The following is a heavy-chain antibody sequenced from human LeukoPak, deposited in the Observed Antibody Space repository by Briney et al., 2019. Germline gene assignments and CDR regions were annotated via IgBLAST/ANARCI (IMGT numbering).Heavy chain of an antibody. CDR1: YGSISSSGYY. CDR3: ARESSVVAGLYYFDY. D-gene: IGHD6-19*01. J-gene: IGHJ4*02. Sequence: PSETLSLTCTVSYGSISSSGYYWGWIRQPPGKGLEWIGRIYASGNTKYNPALKSRVTISVDTSKNQFSLKVSSVTAADTAFYYCARESSVVAGLYYFDYWGQGTLVTVSS. CDR2: IYASGNT. V-gene: IGHV4-39*07.